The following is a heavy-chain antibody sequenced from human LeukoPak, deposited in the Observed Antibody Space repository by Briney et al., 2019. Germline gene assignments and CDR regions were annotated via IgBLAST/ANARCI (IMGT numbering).Heavy chain of an antibody. J-gene: IGHJ4*02. CDR2: IIPIFGTA. CDR1: GGTFSSNG. D-gene: IGHD3-22*01. V-gene: IGHV1-69*05. Sequence: SVKVSCKASGGTFSSNGINWVRQAPGQGLEWMGRIIPIFGTANYAQKFQGRVTITTDESTNTAHMELTSLTSEDTAVYYCATGITFYYDNNGYSAFDYWGQGTLVTVSS. CDR3: ATGITFYYDNNGYSAFDY.